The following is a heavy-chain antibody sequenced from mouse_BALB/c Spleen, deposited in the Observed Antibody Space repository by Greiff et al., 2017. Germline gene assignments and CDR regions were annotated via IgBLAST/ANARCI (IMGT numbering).Heavy chain of an antibody. D-gene: IGHD1-1*01. CDR1: GYTFTSYW. V-gene: IGHV1-87*01. Sequence: VQLQQSGAELARPGASVKLSCKASGYTFTSYWMQWVKQRPGQGLEWIGAIYPGDGDTRYTQKFKDKATLTVDKSSSTAYIQLSSLTSEDSAVYYCARSDYYGRSYDAMDYWGQGTSVTVSS. CDR2: IYPGDGDT. CDR3: ARSDYYGRSYDAMDY. J-gene: IGHJ4*01.